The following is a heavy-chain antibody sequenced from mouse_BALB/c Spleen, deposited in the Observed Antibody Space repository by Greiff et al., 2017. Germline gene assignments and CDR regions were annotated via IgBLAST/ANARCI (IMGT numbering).Heavy chain of an antibody. Sequence: VKLQESGAELARPGASVKLSCKASGYTFTSYWMQWVKQRPGQGLEWIGAIYPGDGDTRYTQKFKGKATLTADKSSSTAYMQLSSLASEDSAVYYCASGGYGNFDYWGQGTTLTVSS. D-gene: IGHD2-1*01. CDR1: GYTFTSYW. CDR2: IYPGDGDT. CDR3: ASGGYGNFDY. V-gene: IGHV1-87*01. J-gene: IGHJ2*01.